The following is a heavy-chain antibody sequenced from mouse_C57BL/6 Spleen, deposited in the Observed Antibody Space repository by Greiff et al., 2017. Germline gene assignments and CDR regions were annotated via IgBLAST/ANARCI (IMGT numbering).Heavy chain of an antibody. D-gene: IGHD2-4*01. V-gene: IGHV1-55*01. J-gene: IGHJ4*01. CDR2: IYPGSGST. Sequence: QVQLKESGAELVKPGASVKMSCKASGYTFTSYWITWVKQRPGQGLEWIGDIYPGSGSTNYNEKFKSKATLTVDTSSSTAYMQLSSLTSEDSAVYYCARRDDYGDYYAMDYWGQGTSVTVSS. CDR1: GYTFTSYW. CDR3: ARRDDYGDYYAMDY.